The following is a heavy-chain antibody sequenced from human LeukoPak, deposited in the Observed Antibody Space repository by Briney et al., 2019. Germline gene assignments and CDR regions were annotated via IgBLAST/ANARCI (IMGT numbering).Heavy chain of an antibody. V-gene: IGHV4-4*07. Sequence: PSETLSLTCTVSGDSISSYYWSWIRQPAGKGLEWIGRMFMSGSTKYNPSLKSRVTISIDTSKNQFSLKLSSVTAADTAVYYCARDQIVMIPAAADYYYYYYMDVWGKGTTVTVSS. J-gene: IGHJ6*03. D-gene: IGHD2-2*01. CDR3: ARDQIVMIPAAADYYYYYYMDV. CDR2: MFMSGST. CDR1: GDSISSYY.